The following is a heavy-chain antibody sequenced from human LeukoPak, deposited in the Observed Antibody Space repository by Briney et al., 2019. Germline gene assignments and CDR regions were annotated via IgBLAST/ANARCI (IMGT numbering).Heavy chain of an antibody. Sequence: PGGSLRLSCAASGFTFSSYGMHWVRQAPGKGLEWVAFIRYDGSNKYYADSVKGRFTISRDNSKNTLYLQMNSLRAEDTAVYYCARDQIRGSSWYPYFDYWGQGTLVTVSS. CDR1: GFTFSSYG. D-gene: IGHD6-13*01. CDR3: ARDQIRGSSWYPYFDY. J-gene: IGHJ4*02. V-gene: IGHV3-30*02. CDR2: IRYDGSNK.